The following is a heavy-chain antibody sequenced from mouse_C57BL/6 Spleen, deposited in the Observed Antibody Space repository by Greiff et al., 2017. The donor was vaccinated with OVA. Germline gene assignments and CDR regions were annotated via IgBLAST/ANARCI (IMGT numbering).Heavy chain of an antibody. CDR3: ARHRGSYDAMDY. J-gene: IGHJ4*01. CDR1: GFTFSSYG. Sequence: VQLKESGGDLVKPGGSLKLSCAASGFTFSSYGMSWVRQTPDKRLEWVATISSGGSYTYYPDSVKGRFTISRDNAKNTLYLQMSRLKSEDTAMYYCARHRGSYDAMDYWGQGTSVTVSS. D-gene: IGHD1-1*02. V-gene: IGHV5-6*01. CDR2: ISSGGSYT.